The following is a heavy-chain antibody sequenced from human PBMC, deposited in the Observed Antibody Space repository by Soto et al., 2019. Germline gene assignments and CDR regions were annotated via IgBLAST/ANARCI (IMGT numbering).Heavy chain of an antibody. D-gene: IGHD3-22*01. V-gene: IGHV4-39*01. CDR1: DDSIDRTSHS. CDR2: VYESGSA. CDR3: ARLGGSYYGNSAAGYFDS. J-gene: IGHJ4*02. Sequence: QLLLQESGPRLLKPSETLSLTCTISDDSIDRTSHSWVRQPPGKGLEWIGSVYESGSAYYNPSLGSRVTISVDASRSQFSLELRPVTAADTAVFYCARLGGSYYGNSAAGYFDSWGQGTLVTVSS.